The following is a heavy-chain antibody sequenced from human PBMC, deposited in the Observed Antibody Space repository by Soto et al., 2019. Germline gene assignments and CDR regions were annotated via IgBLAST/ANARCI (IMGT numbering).Heavy chain of an antibody. V-gene: IGHV6-1*01. CDR2: TYFRSKWYN. CDR1: GDSVSSNTAS. Sequence: SQTLSLTCAISGDSVSSNTASWNWIRRSPSRGLEWLGRTYFRSKWYNDYAVSAKSRIIINPDTSNNQFSLQLNSVTPEDTAVYYCARGSGFLEWLSTRWFDPWGQGTLVTVSS. J-gene: IGHJ5*02. D-gene: IGHD3-3*01. CDR3: ARGSGFLEWLSTRWFDP.